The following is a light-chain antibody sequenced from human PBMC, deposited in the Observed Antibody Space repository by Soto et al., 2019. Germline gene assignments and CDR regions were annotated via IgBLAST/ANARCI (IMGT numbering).Light chain of an antibody. Sequence: QSALTQPASVSGSPGQSITIACTGTSSDVGGYNYVSWFQQHPGIAPIIMIYEVSNRPSGVSNRFSASKSGNSASLTISGLQAEDEATYYCSSYSSSSTLVFGTGTKVTVL. CDR2: EVS. CDR3: SSYSSSSTLV. J-gene: IGLJ1*01. CDR1: SSDVGGYNY. V-gene: IGLV2-14*01.